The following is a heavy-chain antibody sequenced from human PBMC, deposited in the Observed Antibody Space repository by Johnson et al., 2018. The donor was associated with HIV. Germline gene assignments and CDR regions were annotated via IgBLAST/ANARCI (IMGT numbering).Heavy chain of an antibody. V-gene: IGHV3-20*04. D-gene: IGHD1-26*01. J-gene: IGHJ3*02. CDR2: INWNGGDT. CDR3: ASPSGGSYWAFDI. Sequence: VQLVESGGGVVRPGGSLRLSCAASGFTFNDYDMTWIRQVPGKGLEWVSGINWNGGDTGYADSVKGRFAISRDNSKTTLYLQMNSLRAEDTAVYYCASPSGGSYWAFDIWGQGTMVTVSS. CDR1: GFTFNDYD.